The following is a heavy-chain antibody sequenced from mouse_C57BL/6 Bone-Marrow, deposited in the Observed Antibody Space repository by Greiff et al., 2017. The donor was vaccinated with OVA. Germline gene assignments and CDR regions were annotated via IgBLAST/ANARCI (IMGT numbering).Heavy chain of an antibody. Sequence: VQLVESGAELVRPGASVKLSCKASGYTFTDYYINWVKQRPGQGLEWIARIYPGSGNTYYNEKFKGKATLTAEKSSSTAYMQLSSLTSEDSAVYFCAKEGIYGSFDYWGQGTTLTVSS. CDR2: IYPGSGNT. V-gene: IGHV1-76*01. J-gene: IGHJ2*01. CDR1: GYTFTDYY. D-gene: IGHD1-1*01. CDR3: AKEGIYGSFDY.